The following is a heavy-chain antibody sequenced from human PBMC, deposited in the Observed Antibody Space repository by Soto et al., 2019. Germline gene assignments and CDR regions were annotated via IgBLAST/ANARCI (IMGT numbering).Heavy chain of an antibody. CDR2: IYDRGIT. D-gene: IGHD5-18*01. Sequence: QLQLQESGPGLVKPSQTLALACTVSGGSVGSGEYYYSWIRQPPGQGLEWIGYIYDRGITNYTPSFIGRVNMSLDRSNNQVSLKLSSVTAADTAVYFCARDVAHGYNDNVWGQGTMVTVSS. J-gene: IGHJ3*01. V-gene: IGHV4-30-4*01. CDR3: ARDVAHGYNDNV. CDR1: GGSVGSGEYY.